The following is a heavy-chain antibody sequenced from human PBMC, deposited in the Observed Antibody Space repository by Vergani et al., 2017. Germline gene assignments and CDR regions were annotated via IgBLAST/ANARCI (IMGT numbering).Heavy chain of an antibody. CDR1: GYTFTSYG. V-gene: IGHV1-18*04. Sequence: QVQLVQSGAEVKKPGASVKVSCKASGYTFTSYGISWVRQAPGQGLEWMGWISAYNGNTNYAQKLQGRVTMTTDTSTSTAYMGLRRLRSDDTAVYYCARTPTTVTPYYYYGMDVWGQGTTVTVSS. J-gene: IGHJ6*02. CDR2: ISAYNGNT. CDR3: ARTPTTVTPYYYYGMDV. D-gene: IGHD4-17*01.